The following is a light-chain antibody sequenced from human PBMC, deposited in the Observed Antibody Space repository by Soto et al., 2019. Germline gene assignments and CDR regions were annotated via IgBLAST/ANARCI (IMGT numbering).Light chain of an antibody. Sequence: EIVLTQSPDTLSLSPGERATLSCRASQSVSRYLAWYQQKPGQAPRLLIHDASNRATGIPARFSGSGSGTDFTLTISSLEPEDFAVYYCQQRSVWPPITFGQGTRLEIK. CDR1: QSVSRY. V-gene: IGKV3-11*01. J-gene: IGKJ5*01. CDR3: QQRSVWPPIT. CDR2: DAS.